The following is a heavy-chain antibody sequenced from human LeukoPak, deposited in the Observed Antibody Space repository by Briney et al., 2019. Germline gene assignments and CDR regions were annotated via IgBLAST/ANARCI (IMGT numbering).Heavy chain of an antibody. V-gene: IGHV3-48*01. Sequence: GGSLRLSCAASGFTLSSYSMNWVRQAPGKGLEWVSYISSSSSTIYYADSVKGRFTISRDNAKNSLYLQMNSLRAEDTAVYYCARNYYDSSGYTSLYYGMDVWGQGTTVTVSS. J-gene: IGHJ6*02. D-gene: IGHD3-22*01. CDR1: GFTLSSYS. CDR3: ARNYYDSSGYTSLYYGMDV. CDR2: ISSSSSTI.